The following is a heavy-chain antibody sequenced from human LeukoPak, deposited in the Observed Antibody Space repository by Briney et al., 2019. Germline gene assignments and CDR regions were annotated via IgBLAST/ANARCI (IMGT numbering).Heavy chain of an antibody. CDR1: GGSFSGYY. D-gene: IGHD6-13*01. CDR3: ARGKQQLVRGYYYYGRDV. J-gene: IGHJ6*02. Sequence: PSETLSLTCAVYGGSFSGYYWSWIRQPPGKGLEWIGEINHSGSTNYNPSLKSRVTISVDTSKNQFSLKLSSVTAADTAVYYCARGKQQLVRGYYYYGRDVWGQGTRVTASS. CDR2: INHSGST. V-gene: IGHV4-34*01.